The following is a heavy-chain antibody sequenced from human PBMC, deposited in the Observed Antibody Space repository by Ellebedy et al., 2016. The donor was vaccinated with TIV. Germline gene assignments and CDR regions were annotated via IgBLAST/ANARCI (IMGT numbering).Heavy chain of an antibody. D-gene: IGHD3-10*01. Sequence: PGGSLSLSCAASGFTFRSARMSWVRQAPGKGLEWVANIKEDGSEKDYVDLVKGRFTISRDNAKNSLYLQMNNLRVEDTAVYYCARAHYWGQGTLVTVSS. V-gene: IGHV3-7*01. CDR3: ARAHY. CDR2: IKEDGSEK. J-gene: IGHJ4*02. CDR1: GFTFRSAR.